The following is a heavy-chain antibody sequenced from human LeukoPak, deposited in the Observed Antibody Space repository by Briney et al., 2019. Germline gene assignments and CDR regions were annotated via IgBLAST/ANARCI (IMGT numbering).Heavy chain of an antibody. CDR1: GFTFSSYA. D-gene: IGHD6-19*01. V-gene: IGHV3-23*01. Sequence: TGGSLRLSCAASGFTFSSYAMSWVRQAPGKGLEWVSAISGSGGSTYYADSVKGRFTISRDNSKNTLYLQMNSLRAEDTAVYYCAKSRQWLVRFFDYWGQGTLVTVSS. J-gene: IGHJ4*02. CDR2: ISGSGGST. CDR3: AKSRQWLVRFFDY.